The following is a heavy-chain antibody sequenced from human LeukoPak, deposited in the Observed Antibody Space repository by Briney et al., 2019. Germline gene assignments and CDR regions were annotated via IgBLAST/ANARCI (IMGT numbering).Heavy chain of an antibody. D-gene: IGHD1-26*01. Sequence: GSGPTLVNPTQTLTLTCTFSGFSLSTSSMCVSWIRQPPGKALDWLARIDWDDDKYYSTSLKTRLTISKDTPKNQVVLTMTNMEPVDTATYYCARYNSGSYSYGMDVWGQGTTVTVSS. V-gene: IGHV2-70*11. CDR3: ARYNSGSYSYGMDV. CDR2: IDWDDDK. CDR1: GFSLSTSSMC. J-gene: IGHJ6*02.